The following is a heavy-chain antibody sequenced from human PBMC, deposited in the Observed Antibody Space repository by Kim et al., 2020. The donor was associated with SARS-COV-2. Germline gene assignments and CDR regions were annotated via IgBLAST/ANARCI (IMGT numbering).Heavy chain of an antibody. CDR1: GGSISSSSYY. CDR2: IYYSGST. Sequence: SETLSLTCTVSGGSISSSSYYWGWIRQPPGKGLEWIGSIYYSGSTYYNPSLKSRVTISVDTSKNQFSLKLSSVTAADTAVYYCARLQLLRYFPVDPWGQGTLVTVSS. V-gene: IGHV4-39*01. CDR3: ARLQLLRYFPVDP. J-gene: IGHJ5*02. D-gene: IGHD3-9*01.